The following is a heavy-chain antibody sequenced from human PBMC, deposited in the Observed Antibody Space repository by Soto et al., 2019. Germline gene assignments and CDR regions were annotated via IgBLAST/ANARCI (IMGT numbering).Heavy chain of an antibody. J-gene: IGHJ6*02. CDR3: ARGELLGFCTITSCPSHYGMDV. CDR1: GGTFSRNA. V-gene: IGHV1-69*13. Sequence: GASVKVSCKASGGTFSRNAISWVRQAPGQGLEWMGGIIPFFGTPKYSQNFQGRVTITADELTSTAYLEMSSLTSEDTAVYYCARGELLGFCTITSCPSHYGMDVWGRGTTVTVSS. CDR2: IIPFFGTP. D-gene: IGHD2-2*01.